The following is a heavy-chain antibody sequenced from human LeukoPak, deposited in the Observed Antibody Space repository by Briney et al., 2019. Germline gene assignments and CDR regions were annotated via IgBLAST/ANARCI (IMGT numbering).Heavy chain of an antibody. Sequence: SETLSLTCTVSSGSFSSRSYYCGWIRQPPGMGREWIATINYSGTTYYNPSLKCRVTASVDTSKNQFYLKLSSVTAADTAVYYCARLRGGVQLWGDWGQGTLVTVSS. CDR3: ARLRGGVQLWGD. CDR1: SGSFSSRSYY. J-gene: IGHJ4*02. D-gene: IGHD5-18*01. CDR2: INYSGTT. V-gene: IGHV4-39*01.